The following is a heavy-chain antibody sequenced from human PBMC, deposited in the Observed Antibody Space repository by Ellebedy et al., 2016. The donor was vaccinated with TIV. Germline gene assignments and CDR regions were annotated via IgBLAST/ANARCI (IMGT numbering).Heavy chain of an antibody. J-gene: IGHJ4*02. D-gene: IGHD2-2*02. CDR3: ARSPYTGYSDLGFDY. CDR2: IKQDGSET. V-gene: IGHV3-7*01. CDR1: GFTFSNYW. Sequence: GESLKISCAASGFTFSNYWMSWVHQAPGRGLEWVANIKQDGSETYYVDSVKGRFTISRDNAKNSLYLQMNSLRADDTAVYYCARSPYTGYSDLGFDYWGQGSLVTVSS.